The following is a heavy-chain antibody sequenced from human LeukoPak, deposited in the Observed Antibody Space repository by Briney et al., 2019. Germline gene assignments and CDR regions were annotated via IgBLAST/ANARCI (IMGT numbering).Heavy chain of an antibody. CDR3: AIMHPYYDGSGYWVQ. J-gene: IGHJ4*02. CDR1: GFTFSSNA. Sequence: GGSLRLSCAASGFTFSSNAMSWVRQAPGKGLEWVSAISGSGGSTYYADSVKGRFTISRDNPRNTLYMQMNRLRAEDTALYYCAIMHPYYDGSGYWVQRGQGTLVTGSS. D-gene: IGHD3-22*01. V-gene: IGHV3-23*01. CDR2: ISGSGGST.